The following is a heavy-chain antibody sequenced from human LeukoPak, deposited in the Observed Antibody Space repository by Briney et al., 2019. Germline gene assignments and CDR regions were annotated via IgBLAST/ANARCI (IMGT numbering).Heavy chain of an antibody. CDR3: ARVGHTAMVYYYYYYMDV. V-gene: IGHV3-7*01. Sequence: PGGSLRLSCAASGFTFSSHWMSWVRQAPGKGLEWVANIKQDGSEKYYVDSVKGRFTISRDNAKNSLYLQMNSLRAEDTAVYYCARVGHTAMVYYYYYYMDVWGKGTTVTVSS. CDR2: IKQDGSEK. CDR1: GFTFSSHW. D-gene: IGHD5-18*01. J-gene: IGHJ6*03.